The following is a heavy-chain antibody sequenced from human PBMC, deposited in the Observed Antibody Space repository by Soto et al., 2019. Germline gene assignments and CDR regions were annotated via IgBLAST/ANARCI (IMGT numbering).Heavy chain of an antibody. Sequence: QITLKESGPTLVNPTQTLTLTCTFSGFSFSTSGVGVGWIRQPPGKALEWLALIYWDDDQRYSPSLKSRLTITKDTSKNQVVLTMTNMDPVHTATYYCAGRYGDYVGQYWYFDLWGRGTLVTVSS. CDR2: IYWDDDQ. V-gene: IGHV2-5*02. CDR3: AGRYGDYVGQYWYFDL. CDR1: GFSFSTSGVG. J-gene: IGHJ2*01. D-gene: IGHD4-17*01.